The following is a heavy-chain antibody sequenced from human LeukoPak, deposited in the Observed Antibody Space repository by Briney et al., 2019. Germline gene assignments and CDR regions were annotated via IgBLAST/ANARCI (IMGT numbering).Heavy chain of an antibody. J-gene: IGHJ5*02. Sequence: ASVKVSCKASGYTFTTYGVAWVRRAPGQGLEWLGWISTYNGNTDYALKFQGRLTMTRDTSTSTAYLELRSLRSDDTAVYYCARDLLGAQAGGNWAFDPWGQGTLVTVSS. CDR1: GYTFTTYG. CDR3: ARDLLGAQAGGNWAFDP. D-gene: IGHD7-27*01. CDR2: ISTYNGNT. V-gene: IGHV1-18*01.